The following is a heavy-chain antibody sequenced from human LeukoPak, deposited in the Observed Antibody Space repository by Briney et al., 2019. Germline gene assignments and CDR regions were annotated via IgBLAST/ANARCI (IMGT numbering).Heavy chain of an antibody. V-gene: IGHV3-74*01. CDR2: ISSDGSNT. Sequence: GGSLRLSCAVSGFTFNKYYMHWVRQAPGKGLVWVSRISSDGSNTNYADSVKGQFTISRDNAKNTLYLQMNSLRAEDTAVYYCIRVPYWGQGALVTVSS. J-gene: IGHJ4*02. CDR3: IRVPY. CDR1: GFTFNKYY.